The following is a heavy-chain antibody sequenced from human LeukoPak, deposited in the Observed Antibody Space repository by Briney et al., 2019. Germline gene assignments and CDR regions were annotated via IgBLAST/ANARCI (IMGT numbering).Heavy chain of an antibody. V-gene: IGHV3-30-3*01. D-gene: IGHD1-14*01. CDR3: ARGSTTPGLWYFDL. CDR2: ISSDGTTK. Sequence: GGSLRLSCAASGFTFSSYAMHWVRLAPGKGQGLEWVAVISSDGTTKFYPDSVKGRFTISRDNSQKTLYLQLNSLRPEDTTVYYCARGSTTPGLWYFDLWGRGTLVTVSS. J-gene: IGHJ2*01. CDR1: GFTFSSYA.